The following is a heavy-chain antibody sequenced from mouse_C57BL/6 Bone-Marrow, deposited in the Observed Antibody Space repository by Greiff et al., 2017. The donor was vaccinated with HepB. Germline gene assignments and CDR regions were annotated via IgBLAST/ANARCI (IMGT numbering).Heavy chain of an antibody. CDR1: GYTFTDYY. D-gene: IGHD2-3*01. Sequence: VQLQQSGAELVRPGASVKLSCKASGYTFTDYYINWVKQRPGQGLEWIARIYPGSGNTYYNEKFKGKATLTAEKSSSTAYMQLSSLTSEDSAVYFCARPLYDGYYTFAYWGQGTLVTVSA. J-gene: IGHJ3*01. CDR3: ARPLYDGYYTFAY. V-gene: IGHV1-76*01. CDR2: IYPGSGNT.